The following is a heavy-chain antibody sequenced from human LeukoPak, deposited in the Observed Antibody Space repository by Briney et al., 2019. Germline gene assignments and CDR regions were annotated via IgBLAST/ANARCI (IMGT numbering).Heavy chain of an antibody. Sequence: ASVKVSCKASGYTFTSYDINWVRQATGQGLEWMGWMNPNSGNTGYAQKFQGRVTMTRNTSISTAYMELSSLRSEDTAVYYCARVLNRRIAVAGLVHRGTYYYYMDVWGKGTTVTISS. CDR3: ARVLNRRIAVAGLVHRGTYYYYMDV. V-gene: IGHV1-8*01. J-gene: IGHJ6*03. CDR1: GYTFTSYD. CDR2: MNPNSGNT. D-gene: IGHD6-19*01.